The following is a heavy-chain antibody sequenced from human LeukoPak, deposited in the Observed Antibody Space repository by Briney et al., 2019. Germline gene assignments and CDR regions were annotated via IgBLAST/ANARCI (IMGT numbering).Heavy chain of an antibody. CDR3: ARDSYDILTGYQDWFDP. J-gene: IGHJ5*02. CDR2: ISAYNGNT. Sequence: ASVKVSCKASGYTFTSYGISWVRQAPGQGLEWMGRISAYNGNTNYAQKLQGRVTMTTDTSTSTAYMELRSLRSDDTAVYYCARDSYDILTGYQDWFDPWGQGTLVTVSS. CDR1: GYTFTSYG. V-gene: IGHV1-18*04. D-gene: IGHD3-9*01.